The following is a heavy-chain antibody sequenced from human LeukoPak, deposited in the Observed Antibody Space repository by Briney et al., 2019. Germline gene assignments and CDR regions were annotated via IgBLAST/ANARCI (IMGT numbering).Heavy chain of an antibody. J-gene: IGHJ4*02. CDR3: ARGGVVPAARFDY. V-gene: IGHV4-38-2*02. CDR1: GYSISGGYY. CDR2: IYHSGST. D-gene: IGHD2-2*01. Sequence: SETLSLTCTVSGYSISGGYYWGWIRQPPGKGLEWIGNIYHSGSTYYNPSPKRRVTISVDNTKNQFSLKLSSVTAADTAVYYCARGGVVPAARFDYWGQGTLVIVSS.